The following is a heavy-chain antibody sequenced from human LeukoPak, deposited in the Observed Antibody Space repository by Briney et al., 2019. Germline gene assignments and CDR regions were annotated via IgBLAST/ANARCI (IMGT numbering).Heavy chain of an antibody. J-gene: IGHJ6*02. D-gene: IGHD2-21*01. CDR3: AKARVVSADYYYYGMDV. CDR1: GFTFDDYA. V-gene: IGHV3-9*01. CDR2: ISWNSGSI. Sequence: GRSLRLSCAASGFTFDDYAMHWVRQAPGKGLEWVSGISWNSGSIGYADSVKGRFTISRDNAKNSLYPQMNSLRAEDTALYYCAKARVVSADYYYYGMDVWGQGTTVTVSS.